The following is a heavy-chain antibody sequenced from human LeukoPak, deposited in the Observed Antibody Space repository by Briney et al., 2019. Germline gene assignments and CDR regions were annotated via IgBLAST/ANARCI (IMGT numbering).Heavy chain of an antibody. D-gene: IGHD2-15*01. V-gene: IGHV1-69*13. CDR3: ARGGTAYCSGGSRYSFDLWY. J-gene: IGHJ4*02. Sequence: SVKVSCKASGGTFSSYAISWVRQAPGQGLEWMGGIIPIFGTANYAQKFQGRVTITADESTSTAYMELSSLRSEDTAVYYCARGGTAYCSGGSRYSFDLWYWGQGTLVTVSS. CDR1: GGTFSSYA. CDR2: IIPIFGTA.